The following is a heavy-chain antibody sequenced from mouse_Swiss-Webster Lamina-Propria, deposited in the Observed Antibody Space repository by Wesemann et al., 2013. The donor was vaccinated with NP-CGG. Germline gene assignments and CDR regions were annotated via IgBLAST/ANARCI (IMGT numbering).Heavy chain of an antibody. V-gene: IGHV1-55*01. D-gene: IGHD4-1*01. CDR2: IYPGRGIT. J-gene: IGHJ2*01. CDR3: SRGTGYYFDY. Sequence: GLEWIGDIYPGRGITNYNEKFKSKATLTLDTSSSTAYMQLSSLTSEDSAVYYCSRGTGYYFDYWGQGTTLTVSS.